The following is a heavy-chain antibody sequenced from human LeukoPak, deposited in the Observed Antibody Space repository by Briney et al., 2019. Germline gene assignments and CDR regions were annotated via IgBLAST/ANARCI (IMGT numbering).Heavy chain of an antibody. Sequence: ASVKVSCKASGYTFTSYDINWARQATGQGLEWMGWMNPNSGNTGYAQKFQGRVTMTRNTSISTAYMELSSLRSDDTAVYYCARGGDSSGYVPDYWGQGTLVTVSS. CDR2: MNPNSGNT. D-gene: IGHD3-22*01. J-gene: IGHJ4*02. CDR3: ARGGDSSGYVPDY. CDR1: GYTFTSYD. V-gene: IGHV1-8*01.